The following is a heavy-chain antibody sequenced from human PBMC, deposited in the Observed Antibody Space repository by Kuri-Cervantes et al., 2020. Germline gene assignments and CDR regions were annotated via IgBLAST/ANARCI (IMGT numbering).Heavy chain of an antibody. CDR1: GFTFSSYG. CDR2: ISYDGRHQ. V-gene: IGHV3-30*03. D-gene: IGHD1-26*01. J-gene: IGHJ3*02. Sequence: GESLKISCAASGFTFSSYGMHWVRQAPGKGLEWVAIISYDGRHQYYADSVKGRFTISRDNSKNTLYLQMNSLRAEDTAVYYCAMRSGSYWGDAFDIWGQGTMVTVSS. CDR3: AMRSGSYWGDAFDI.